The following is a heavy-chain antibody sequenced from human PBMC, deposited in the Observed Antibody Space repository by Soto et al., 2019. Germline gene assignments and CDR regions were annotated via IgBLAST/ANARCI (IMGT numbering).Heavy chain of an antibody. J-gene: IGHJ6*02. CDR2: ISYDGSNK. CDR1: GFTFSSYA. CDR3: ARAGRDCSSTSCYGYYYYYGMDV. Sequence: GGSLRLSCAASGFTFSSYAMHWVRQAPGKGLEWVAVISYDGSNKYYADSVKGRFTISRDNSKNTLYLQMNSLRAEDTAVYYCARAGRDCSSTSCYGYYYYYGMDVWGQGTTVTVSS. D-gene: IGHD2-2*01. V-gene: IGHV3-30-3*01.